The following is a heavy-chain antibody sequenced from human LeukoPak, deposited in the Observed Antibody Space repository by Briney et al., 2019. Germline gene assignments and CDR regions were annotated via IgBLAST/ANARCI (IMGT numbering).Heavy chain of an antibody. CDR3: AGEQDYGGATTSGYFDC. V-gene: IGHV4-30-4*08. J-gene: IGHJ4*02. D-gene: IGHD1-26*01. CDR1: GGSISSGDYY. CDR2: IYYSGST. Sequence: PSETLSLTCTVSGGSISSGDYYWSWIRQPPGKGVEWIGYIYYSGSTNYNPSLKSRVTISVDTSKNQFSLKLSSVTAADTAVYYCAGEQDYGGATTSGYFDCWGQGSLVTVSS.